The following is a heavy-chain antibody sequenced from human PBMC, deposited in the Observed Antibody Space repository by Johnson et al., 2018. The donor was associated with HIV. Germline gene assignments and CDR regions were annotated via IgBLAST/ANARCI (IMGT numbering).Heavy chain of an antibody. D-gene: IGHD6-19*01. CDR1: GFTFSSYG. J-gene: IGHJ3*02. V-gene: IGHV3-30*02. CDR3: AKDLHPAGQWLAFDI. Sequence: QVQLVESGGGVVQPGRSLRLSCVASGFTFSSYGMHWVRQVPGKGLAWVAFIRDDGSDKFYGDSVKGRFTISRDNSKNTVHLQMNSLRADDTALYYCAKDLHPAGQWLAFDIWGQGTMLTVSS. CDR2: IRDDGSDK.